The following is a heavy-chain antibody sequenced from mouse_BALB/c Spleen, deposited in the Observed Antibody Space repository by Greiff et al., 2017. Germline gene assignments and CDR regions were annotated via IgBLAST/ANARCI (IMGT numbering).Heavy chain of an antibody. CDR1: GFTFSDDY. CDR3: ARDGNYAQFAY. CDR2: ISDGGSYT. Sequence: DVMLVESGGGLVKPGGSLKLSCAASGFTFSDDYMYWVRQTPEKRLEWVATISDGGSYTYYPDSVKGRFTISRDNAKNNLYLQMSSLKSEDTAMYYCARDGNYAQFAYWGQGTLVTVSA. D-gene: IGHD2-1*01. J-gene: IGHJ3*01. V-gene: IGHV5-4*02.